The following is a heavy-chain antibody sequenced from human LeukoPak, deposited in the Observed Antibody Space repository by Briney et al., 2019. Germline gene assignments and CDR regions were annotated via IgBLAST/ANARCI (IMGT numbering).Heavy chain of an antibody. CDR2: IRSKTYGGTT. J-gene: IGHJ6*04. CDR3: TRRAIYMDV. V-gene: IGHV3-49*04. CDR1: GFTYGDYA. Sequence: GGSLRLSCTASGFTYGDYAMTWVRQAPGKGLAGVGLIRSKTYGGTTEYAASVKGRFTISRDDSKSIAYLQMNSLKTEDTAVYYCTRRAIYMDVWGKGTTVTVSS.